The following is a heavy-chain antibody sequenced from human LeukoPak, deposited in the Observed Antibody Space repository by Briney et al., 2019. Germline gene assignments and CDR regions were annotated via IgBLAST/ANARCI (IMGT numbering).Heavy chain of an antibody. Sequence: PGGSLRLSCAASGFTFSSYWMHCVRQAPGKGLVWVSRINSDGSSTSYADSVKGRFTISRDNAKNTLYLQMNSLRAEDTAVYYCARVPLTYRFAVVPAAISLGRAFDIWGQGTMVTVSS. J-gene: IGHJ3*02. D-gene: IGHD2-2*01. V-gene: IGHV3-74*01. CDR3: ARVPLTYRFAVVPAAISLGRAFDI. CDR2: INSDGSST. CDR1: GFTFSSYW.